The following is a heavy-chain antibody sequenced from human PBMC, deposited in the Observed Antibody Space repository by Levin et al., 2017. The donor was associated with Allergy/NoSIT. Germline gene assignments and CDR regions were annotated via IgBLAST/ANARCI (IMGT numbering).Heavy chain of an antibody. CDR1: GFTFSSYA. Sequence: GGSLRLSCAASGFTFSSYAMSWVRQAPGKGLEWVSAISGSGGSTYYADSVKGRFTISRDNSKNTLYLQMNSLRAEDTAVYYCAKGNYIRDYYYGMDVWGQGTTVTVSS. D-gene: IGHD3-10*02. J-gene: IGHJ6*02. CDR2: ISGSGGST. CDR3: AKGNYIRDYYYGMDV. V-gene: IGHV3-23*01.